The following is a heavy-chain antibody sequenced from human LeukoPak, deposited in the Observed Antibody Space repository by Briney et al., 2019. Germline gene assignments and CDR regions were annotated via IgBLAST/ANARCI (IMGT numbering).Heavy chain of an antibody. Sequence: PSETLSLTCAVYGGSFSGYYWGWIRQPPGKGLEWIGSIYYSGTTYYNPSLKSRVTISVDTSKNHFSLKLSSVTAADTAVYYCARDLDIYSDAFDIWGRGTVVTVSS. CDR3: ARDLDIYSDAFDI. CDR2: IYYSGTT. V-gene: IGHV4-34*01. J-gene: IGHJ3*02. D-gene: IGHD2-21*01. CDR1: GGSFSGYY.